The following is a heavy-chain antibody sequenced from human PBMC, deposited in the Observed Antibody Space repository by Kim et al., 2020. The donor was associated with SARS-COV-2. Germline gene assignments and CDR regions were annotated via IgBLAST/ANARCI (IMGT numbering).Heavy chain of an antibody. V-gene: IGHV4-39*01. J-gene: IGHJ6*02. D-gene: IGHD3-22*01. Sequence: SPKSRVTISVDTSKNQFSLKLSSVTAADTAVYYCARILSSGYYYYYGMDVWGQGTTVTVSS. CDR3: ARILSSGYYYYYGMDV.